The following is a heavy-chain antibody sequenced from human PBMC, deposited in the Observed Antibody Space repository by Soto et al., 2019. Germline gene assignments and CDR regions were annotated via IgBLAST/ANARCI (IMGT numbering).Heavy chain of an antibody. CDR1: GFTFSSYW. V-gene: IGHV3-7*01. D-gene: IGHD3-3*01. Sequence: GGSLRLSCAASGFTFSSYWMSWVRQAPGKGLEWVANIKRDGSEKWYVDSVKGRFTISRDNAKNSLDLQMNSLRAEDTAVYYCAREPYYGFWSGYPHFDYWGQGTLVTVSS. CDR2: IKRDGSEK. J-gene: IGHJ4*02. CDR3: AREPYYGFWSGYPHFDY.